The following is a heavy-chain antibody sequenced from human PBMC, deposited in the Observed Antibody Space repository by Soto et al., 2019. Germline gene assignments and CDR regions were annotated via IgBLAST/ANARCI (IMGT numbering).Heavy chain of an antibody. V-gene: IGHV3-30*18. Sequence: QVQLVESGGGVVQPGRSLRLSCAASGFTFSSYGMHWVRQAPGKGLEWVAVISYDGSNKYYADSVKGRFTISRDNSKNTLYLQMNSLRAEDTAVYYCAKEGLYRSGGSCYSEGMDYWGQGTLVTVSS. CDR3: AKEGLYRSGGSCYSEGMDY. J-gene: IGHJ4*02. CDR1: GFTFSSYG. CDR2: ISYDGSNK. D-gene: IGHD2-15*01.